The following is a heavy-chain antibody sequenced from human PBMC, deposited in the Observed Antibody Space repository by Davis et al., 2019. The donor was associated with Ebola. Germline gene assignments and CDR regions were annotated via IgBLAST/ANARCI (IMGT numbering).Heavy chain of an antibody. CDR1: GGSFSGYL. Sequence: MPSETLSLTCAVYGGSFSGYLWTWIRQPPGKGLEWIGYIYYSGSTNYNPSLKSRVTISVDTSKNQFSLKLSSVTAADTAVYYCARGNWVPPYYYYYGMDVWGQGTTVTVSS. CDR2: IYYSGST. CDR3: ARGNWVPPYYYYYGMDV. V-gene: IGHV4-59*01. D-gene: IGHD7-27*01. J-gene: IGHJ6*02.